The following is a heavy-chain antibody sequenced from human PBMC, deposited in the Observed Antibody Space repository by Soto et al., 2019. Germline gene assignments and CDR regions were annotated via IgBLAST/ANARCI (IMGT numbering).Heavy chain of an antibody. D-gene: IGHD3-16*01. Sequence: SRALSLTCANSGDSVSDDSAAWNWIRQSPSRGLEWLGRTYYRSKWYNDYAVSVKSRITVTPDTSKNQFSLHLNSVTPEDMAVYYCAREFPYYVCCYSCLDYWGQGPLVTVS. CDR1: GDSVSDDSAA. CDR3: AREFPYYVCCYSCLDY. J-gene: IGHJ4*02. CDR2: TYYRSKWYN. V-gene: IGHV6-1*01.